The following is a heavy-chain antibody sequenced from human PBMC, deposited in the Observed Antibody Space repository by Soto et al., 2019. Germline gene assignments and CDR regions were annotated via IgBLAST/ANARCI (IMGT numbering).Heavy chain of an antibody. CDR2: ISYDGSNK. CDR1: GFTFSSYA. Sequence: QVQLVESGGGVVQPGRSLRLSCAASGFTFSSYAMHWVRQAPGKGLEWVAVISYDGSNKYYADSVKGRFTISRDNSKNMLYLQMNSLRAEDTAVYYCARYCSSTSCLSYYYYYYGMDVWGQGTTVTVSS. J-gene: IGHJ6*02. CDR3: ARYCSSTSCLSYYYYYYGMDV. V-gene: IGHV3-30-3*01. D-gene: IGHD2-2*01.